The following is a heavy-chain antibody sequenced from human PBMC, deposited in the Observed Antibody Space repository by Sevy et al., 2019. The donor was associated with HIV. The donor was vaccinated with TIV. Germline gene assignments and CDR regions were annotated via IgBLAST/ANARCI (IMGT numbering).Heavy chain of an antibody. J-gene: IGHJ4*02. Sequence: LSLTCAASGFTFSSYWMSWVRQAPGKGLEWVATMKQDGSEKYYVDSVKGRFTISRDNAKHSLYLQMNSLRAEDTAVYYCVREGLGGFSYSLDCWGQRTLVTVSS. D-gene: IGHD5-18*01. CDR1: GFTFSSYW. CDR2: MKQDGSEK. CDR3: VREGLGGFSYSLDC. V-gene: IGHV3-7*01.